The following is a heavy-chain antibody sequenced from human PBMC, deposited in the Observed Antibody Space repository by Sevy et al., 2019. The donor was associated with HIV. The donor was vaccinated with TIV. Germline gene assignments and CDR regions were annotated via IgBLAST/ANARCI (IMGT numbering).Heavy chain of an antibody. V-gene: IGHV3-48*03. CDR2: ISSSGSTI. Sequence: GGSLRLSCAASGFTFSSYEMNWVRQAPGNGLEWVSYISSSGSTIYYADSVKGRFTISRDNAKNSLYLQMNSLRAEDTAVYYCARDRAYGMDVWGQGTTVTVSS. D-gene: IGHD3-10*01. CDR1: GFTFSSYE. CDR3: ARDRAYGMDV. J-gene: IGHJ6*02.